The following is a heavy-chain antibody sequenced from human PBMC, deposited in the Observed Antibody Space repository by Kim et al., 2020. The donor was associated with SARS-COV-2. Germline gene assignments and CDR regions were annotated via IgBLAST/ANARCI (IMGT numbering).Heavy chain of an antibody. CDR1: GYTFTSYA. Sequence: ASVKVSCKASGYTFTSYAMNWVRQAPGQGLEWMGWINTNTGNPTYAQGFTGRFVFSLDTSVSTAYLQISSLKAEDTAVYYCARSFGGTAMVRPNWFDPWGQGTLVTVSS. J-gene: IGHJ5*02. CDR2: INTNTGNP. V-gene: IGHV7-4-1*02. CDR3: ARSFGGTAMVRPNWFDP. D-gene: IGHD5-18*01.